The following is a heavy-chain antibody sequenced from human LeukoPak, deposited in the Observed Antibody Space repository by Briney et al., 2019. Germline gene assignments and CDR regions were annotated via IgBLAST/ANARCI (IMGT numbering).Heavy chain of an antibody. D-gene: IGHD1-7*01. J-gene: IGHJ4*02. CDR3: ARSYNWNSYRFDY. CDR2: ISAYNGST. Sequence: ASVKVSCKASGYTFTGYYMHWVRQAPGQGLEWMGWISAYNGSTNYAQKLQGRVTMTTDTSTSTAYMELRSLRSDDTAVYYCARSYNWNSYRFDYWGQGTLVTVSS. CDR1: GYTFTGYY. V-gene: IGHV1-18*04.